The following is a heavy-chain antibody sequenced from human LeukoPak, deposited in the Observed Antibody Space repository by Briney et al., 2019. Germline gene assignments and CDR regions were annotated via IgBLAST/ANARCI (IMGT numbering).Heavy chain of an antibody. CDR3: AKGSITMIVVSALDFDY. CDR2: ISYVGSNK. CDR1: GFTFSSYG. D-gene: IGHD3-22*01. V-gene: IGHV3-30*18. Sequence: GGSLRLSCAAPGFTFSSYGMHWVRQAPGKGLEWVAVISYVGSNKYYADSVKGRFTISRDNSKNTLYLQMNSLRAEDTAVYYCAKGSITMIVVSALDFDYWGQGTLVTVSS. J-gene: IGHJ4*02.